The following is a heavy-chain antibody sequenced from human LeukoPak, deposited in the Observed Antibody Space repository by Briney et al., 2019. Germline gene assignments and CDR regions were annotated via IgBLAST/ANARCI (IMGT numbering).Heavy chain of an antibody. CDR3: ARHPSDYYDSSGYFDY. V-gene: IGHV4-38-2*02. CDR2: IYHSGST. Sequence: SETLSLTCTVSGYSISSGYYWSWIRQPPGKGLEWIGYIYHSGSTYYNPSLKSRVTISVDTSKNQFSLKLSSVTAADTAVYYCARHPSDYYDSSGYFDYWGQGTLVTVSS. D-gene: IGHD3-22*01. CDR1: GYSISSGYY. J-gene: IGHJ4*02.